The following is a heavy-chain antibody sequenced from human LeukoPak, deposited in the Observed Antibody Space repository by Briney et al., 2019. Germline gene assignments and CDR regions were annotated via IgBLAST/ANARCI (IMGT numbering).Heavy chain of an antibody. J-gene: IGHJ4*02. Sequence: ASVKVSCKASGYTFTSYDINWVRQATGQGLGWMGWMNPNSGNTGYAQKFQGRVTMTRNTSISTAYMELSSLRSEDTAVYYCARGGDCSGGSCAGGDYWGQGTLVTVSS. CDR2: MNPNSGNT. D-gene: IGHD2-15*01. CDR1: GYTFTSYD. V-gene: IGHV1-8*01. CDR3: ARGGDCSGGSCAGGDY.